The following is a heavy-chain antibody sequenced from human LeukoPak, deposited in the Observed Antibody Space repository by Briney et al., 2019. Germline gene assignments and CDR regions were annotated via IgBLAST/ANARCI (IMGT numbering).Heavy chain of an antibody. V-gene: IGHV3-48*02. D-gene: IGHD2-21*01. J-gene: IGHJ4*02. CDR2: ISSSSSST. CDR3: AKEAGCGLDY. Sequence: GGSLRLSCAGSGFTFSNAWMSWVRQAPGKGLEWVSYISSSSSSTYYADSVKGRFTISRDNAKNSLYLQMNSLRDEDTAVYYCAKEAGCGLDYWGQGTLVTVSS. CDR1: GFTFSNAW.